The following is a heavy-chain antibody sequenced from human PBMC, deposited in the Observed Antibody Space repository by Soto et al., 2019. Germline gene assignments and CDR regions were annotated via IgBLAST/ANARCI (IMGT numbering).Heavy chain of an antibody. CDR3: ARSGRYFGFVP. CDR2: FSYVRGT. Sequence: SETLSLTCTVSGGSITDYYWSWIRQPPGKGLEWIGYFSYVRGTNNSPSLKSRATISGDTSKNQLSLNLSSVTAADTAVYYCARSGRYFGFVPWGQGTLVTVSS. D-gene: IGHD3-9*01. V-gene: IGHV4-59*08. CDR1: GGSITDYY. J-gene: IGHJ5*02.